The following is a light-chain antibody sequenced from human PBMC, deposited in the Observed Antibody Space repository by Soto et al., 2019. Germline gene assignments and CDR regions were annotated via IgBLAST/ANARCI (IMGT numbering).Light chain of an antibody. CDR3: QQYGSSPWT. Sequence: EIVWTQSPGTLSLSPGERASLSGKASQSLSSSYLAWYQQKPGQAPRLLVYGASSRATGIPDRFSGSGSGTDFTLTISRLAPEDFAVYYCQQYGSSPWTFGQGTKVDIK. V-gene: IGKV3-20*01. J-gene: IGKJ1*01. CDR1: QSLSSSY. CDR2: GAS.